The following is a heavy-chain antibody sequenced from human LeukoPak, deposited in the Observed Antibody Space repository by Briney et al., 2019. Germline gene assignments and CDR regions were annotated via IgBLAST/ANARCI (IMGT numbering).Heavy chain of an antibody. D-gene: IGHD4-17*01. CDR1: GGSISSYY. CDR2: IYTSGST. V-gene: IGHV4-4*07. CDR3: ARETTVTSRFFDY. Sequence: SGTLSLTCTVSGGSISSYYWSWIRQPAGKGLEWIGRIYTSGSTNYNPSLKSRVTMSVDASKNQFSLNLTSVTAADTAVYYCARETTVTSRFFDYWGQGTLVTVSS. J-gene: IGHJ4*02.